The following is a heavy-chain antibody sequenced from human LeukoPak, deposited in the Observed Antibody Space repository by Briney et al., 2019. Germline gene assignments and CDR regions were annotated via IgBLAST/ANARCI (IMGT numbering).Heavy chain of an antibody. CDR3: ARVLAAAGNNWFDP. Sequence: SETLSLTCTVSGYSISSGYYWGWIRQPPGKGLEWIGSINHSGSTNYNPSLKSRVTISVDTSKNQFSLKLSSVTAADTAVYYCARVLAAAGNNWFDPWGQGTLVTVSS. CDR1: GYSISSGYY. CDR2: INHSGST. V-gene: IGHV4-38-2*02. J-gene: IGHJ5*02. D-gene: IGHD6-13*01.